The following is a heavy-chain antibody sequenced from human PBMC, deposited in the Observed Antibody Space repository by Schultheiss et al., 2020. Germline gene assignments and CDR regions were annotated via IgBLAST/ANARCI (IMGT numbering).Heavy chain of an antibody. CDR2: IYSGGST. J-gene: IGHJ4*02. Sequence: GGSLRLSCAASGFTVSSNYMSWVRQAPGKGLEWVSVIYSGGSTYYADSVKGRFTISRDNSKNTLYLQMNSLRAEDTAVYYCARGPLRYFDWSFDYWGQGTRVTVSS. CDR1: GFTVSSNY. D-gene: IGHD3-9*01. V-gene: IGHV3-53*01. CDR3: ARGPLRYFDWSFDY.